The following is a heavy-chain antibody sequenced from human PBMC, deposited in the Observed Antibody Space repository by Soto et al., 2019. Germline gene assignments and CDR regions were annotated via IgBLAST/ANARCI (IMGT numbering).Heavy chain of an antibody. CDR1: GGSISSHY. CDR3: ARDGREASGMDV. D-gene: IGHD1-26*01. J-gene: IGHJ6*02. CDR2: IYYRGST. Sequence: PSETLSLTCTVSGGSISSHYWSWVRQAPGKGLEWLGHIYYRGSTNYTPSLRSRSTISVDTSKNQFSLKLNSVTTADAAVYYCARDGREASGMDVWGQGTKVTVSS. V-gene: IGHV4-59*11.